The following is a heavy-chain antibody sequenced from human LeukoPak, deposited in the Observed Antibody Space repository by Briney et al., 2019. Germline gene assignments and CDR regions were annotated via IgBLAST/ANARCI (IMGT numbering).Heavy chain of an antibody. Sequence: PGGSLRLSCAGSNFTFSSYTLNWVRQAPGKGLEWLSSISSSGSTIYYADSVKGRFSISRDNAEKSLFLQMNSLRVEDSAVYYCETRVTTFLQWGQGTLVTVSS. CDR3: ETRVTTFLQ. CDR1: NFTFSSYT. V-gene: IGHV3-21*01. D-gene: IGHD4-11*01. J-gene: IGHJ4*02. CDR2: ISSSGSTI.